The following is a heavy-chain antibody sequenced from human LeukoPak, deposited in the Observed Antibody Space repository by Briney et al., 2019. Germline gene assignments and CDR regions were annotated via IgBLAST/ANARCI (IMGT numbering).Heavy chain of an antibody. D-gene: IGHD3-10*01. CDR3: AKHGGSGTYYSSAFDV. J-gene: IGHJ3*01. Sequence: RGGSLRLSCAASGFSFSNDVMGWVRQAPGKGLEWGFGITDSGYSTYHADSVKGRCTISRDNSKNTLYLQMSSLRAEDTAVYYCAKHGGSGTYYSSAFDVWGQGTMVTVSS. V-gene: IGHV3-23*01. CDR2: ITDSGYST. CDR1: GFSFSNDV.